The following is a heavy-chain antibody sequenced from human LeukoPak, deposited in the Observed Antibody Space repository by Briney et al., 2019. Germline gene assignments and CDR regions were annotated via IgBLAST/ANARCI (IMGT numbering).Heavy chain of an antibody. D-gene: IGHD3-10*01. CDR2: ISSSGSTI. V-gene: IGHV3-11*01. Sequence: GGSLRLSCAASGFTFSDYYMSWIRQAPGKGLEWVSYISSSGSTIYYADSVKGRFTISRDNAKNSLYLQMNSPRAEDTAVYYCARDQRHGSNNFDYWGQGTLVTVSS. CDR3: ARDQRHGSNNFDY. CDR1: GFTFSDYY. J-gene: IGHJ4*02.